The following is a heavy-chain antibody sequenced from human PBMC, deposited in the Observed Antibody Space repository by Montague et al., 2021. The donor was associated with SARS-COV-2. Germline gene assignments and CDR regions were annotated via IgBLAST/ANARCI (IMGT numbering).Heavy chain of an antibody. CDR1: GFTFSSYW. CDR3: ARDGVAAAGGYYYYGMDV. J-gene: IGHJ6*02. V-gene: IGHV3-7*01. Sequence: SLRLSCAASGFTFSSYWMSWVRQAPGKGLEWVANIKQDGSEKYYVDSVKGRFTISRDNAKSTLYLQMNSLRAEDTAVYYCARDGVAAAGGYYYYGMDVWDQGTTVTVSS. CDR2: IKQDGSEK. D-gene: IGHD6-13*01.